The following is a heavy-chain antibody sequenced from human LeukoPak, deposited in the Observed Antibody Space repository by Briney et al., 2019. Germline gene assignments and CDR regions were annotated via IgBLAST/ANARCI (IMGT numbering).Heavy chain of an antibody. Sequence: GGSLRLSCAASGFTFSSYSMNWVRQAPGKGLEWVSSISSSSSYIYYADSVKGRFTISRDNAKNSLYLQMNSLRAEDTAVYYCASSPNSYGYYYYMDVWGKGTTVTISS. CDR1: GFTFSSYS. CDR2: ISSSSSYI. D-gene: IGHD5-18*01. V-gene: IGHV3-21*01. CDR3: ASSPNSYGYYYYMDV. J-gene: IGHJ6*03.